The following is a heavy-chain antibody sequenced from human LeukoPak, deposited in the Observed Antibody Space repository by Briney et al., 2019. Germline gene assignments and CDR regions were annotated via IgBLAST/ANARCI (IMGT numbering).Heavy chain of an antibody. CDR3: AREQGSTGTDYYYGMDV. CDR2: INPNSGGT. J-gene: IGHJ6*02. V-gene: IGHV1-2*04. D-gene: IGHD1-1*01. CDR1: GYTFTGYY. Sequence: ASVKVSCKASGYTFTGYYMHWVRQAAGQGLEWMGWINPNSGGTNYAQKFQGWVTMTRDTSISTAYMELSRLRSDDTAVYYCAREQGSTGTDYYYGMDVWGQGTTVTAAS.